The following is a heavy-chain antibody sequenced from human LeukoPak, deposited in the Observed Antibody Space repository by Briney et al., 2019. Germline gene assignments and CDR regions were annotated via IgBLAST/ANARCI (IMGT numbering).Heavy chain of an antibody. J-gene: IGHJ4*02. CDR1: GFTFSSYS. Sequence: PGGSLRLSCAASGFTFSSYSMNWVRRAPGKGLEWVSSITGSSGSIYYGDSVKGRFTISRDNSQNTLYLQMNSLRAEDTAVYYCAKVLFVGSSSSTGEDYWGQGTLVTVSS. CDR3: AKVLFVGSSSSTGEDY. CDR2: ITGSSGSI. D-gene: IGHD6-6*01. V-gene: IGHV3-23*01.